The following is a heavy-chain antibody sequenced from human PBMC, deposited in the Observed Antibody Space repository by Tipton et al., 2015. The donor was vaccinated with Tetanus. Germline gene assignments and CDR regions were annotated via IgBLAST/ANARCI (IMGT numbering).Heavy chain of an antibody. CDR1: GFIFSSYT. J-gene: IGHJ4*02. CDR2: ISSTTTYI. V-gene: IGHV3-21*01. D-gene: IGHD6-25*01. CDR3: ASGSALDY. Sequence: SLRLSCAVSGFIFSSYTMNWVRLVPGKGLEWVASISSTTTYIYHADSVKGRFTISRDNAKNSLYLQMNSLRAEDTAVYYCASGSALDYWGQGTLVTVSS.